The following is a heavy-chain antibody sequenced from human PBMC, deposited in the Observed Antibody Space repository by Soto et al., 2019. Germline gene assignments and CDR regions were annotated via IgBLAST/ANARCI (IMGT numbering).Heavy chain of an antibody. V-gene: IGHV3-74*01. CDR1: GFTFSSYW. J-gene: IGHJ5*02. Sequence: EVQLVESGGGLVQPGGSLRLSCVVSGFTFSSYWMHWVRQAPGKGLVWVSRINSDGSSTSYADSVKGRFTTSRDNAKNTLYRQMNSLRAEETAVYYCGRDRAIAYSGFDPWGQGTLVTVSS. D-gene: IGHD2-2*02. CDR2: INSDGSST. CDR3: GRDRAIAYSGFDP.